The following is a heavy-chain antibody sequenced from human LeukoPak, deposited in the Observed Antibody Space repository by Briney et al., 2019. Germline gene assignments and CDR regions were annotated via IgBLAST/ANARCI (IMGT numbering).Heavy chain of an antibody. CDR2: IWYDGSNK. CDR1: GFTFSSYG. J-gene: IGHJ4*02. V-gene: IGHV3-33*01. CDR3: AAVRKDRYFDY. Sequence: PRGSLRLSCAASGFTFSSYGMHWVRQAPGKGLEWVAVIWYDGSNKYYADSVKGRFTISRDNSKNTLYLQMNSPCAEDTALYYCAAVRKDRYFDYWVQGTLVTVSS.